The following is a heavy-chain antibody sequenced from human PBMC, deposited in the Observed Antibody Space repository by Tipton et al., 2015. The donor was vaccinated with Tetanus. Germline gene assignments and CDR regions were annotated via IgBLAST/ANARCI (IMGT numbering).Heavy chain of an antibody. V-gene: IGHV4-61*08. Sequence: TLSLTCTVSGASLRGGDYHWSWIRQPPGKGLEWLAYISGSGTTNSNYYLKSRITMTRDTYRNQFSLTLTSVTAADTAVYYCARANYDSFKKGPFDSWGQGSLVIVSS. CDR3: ARANYDSFKKGPFDS. CDR1: GASLRGGDYH. CDR2: ISGSGTT. D-gene: IGHD3-3*01. J-gene: IGHJ4*02.